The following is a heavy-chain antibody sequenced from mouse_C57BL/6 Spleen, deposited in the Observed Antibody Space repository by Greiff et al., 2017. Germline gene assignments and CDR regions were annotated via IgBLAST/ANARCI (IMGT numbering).Heavy chain of an antibody. CDR2: INYDGSST. J-gene: IGHJ3*01. V-gene: IGHV5-16*01. CDR1: GFTFSDYY. Sequence: EVQLVESEGGLVQPGSSIKLSCTASGFTFSDYYMAWVRQVPEKGLEWVANINYDGSSTYYLDSLKSRFIISRDNAKNILYLQMSSLKSEDTATYYCAREGGDYPWFAYWGQGTLGTVSA. CDR3: AREGGDYPWFAY. D-gene: IGHD2-4*01.